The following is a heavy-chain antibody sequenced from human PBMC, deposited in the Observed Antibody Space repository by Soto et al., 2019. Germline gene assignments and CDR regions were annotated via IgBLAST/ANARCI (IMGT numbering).Heavy chain of an antibody. CDR1: GGSISSSSYY. Sequence: SETLSLTCTVSGGSISSSSYYWGWIRQPPGKGLEWIGSIYYSGSTNYNPSLKSRVTISVDTSKNQFSLKLSSVTAADTAVYYCARDLSSSWNDNWFDPWGQGTLVTVSS. D-gene: IGHD6-13*01. CDR2: IYYSGST. J-gene: IGHJ5*02. V-gene: IGHV4-39*07. CDR3: ARDLSSSWNDNWFDP.